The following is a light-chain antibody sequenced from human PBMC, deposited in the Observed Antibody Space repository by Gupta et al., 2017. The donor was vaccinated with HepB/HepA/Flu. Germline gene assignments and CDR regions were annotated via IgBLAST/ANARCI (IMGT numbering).Light chain of an antibody. J-gene: IGKJ1*01. CDR1: QSISNW. Sequence: DIQMTQSPSTLSASVGDTVTISCRASQSISNWLAWYQQKPGKAPKHLIYKASTLESGVPSRFSGSGSVTEFTLTISSLQPDDFATYYCQQYVSWTFGHGTKVEI. V-gene: IGKV1-5*03. CDR3: QQYVSWT. CDR2: KAS.